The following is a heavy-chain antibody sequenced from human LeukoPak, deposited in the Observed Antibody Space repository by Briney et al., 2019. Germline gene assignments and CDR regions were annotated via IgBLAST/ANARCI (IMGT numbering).Heavy chain of an antibody. CDR1: GFTFSSYA. D-gene: IGHD3-10*01. Sequence: PGGSLRLSCAASGFTFSSYAMHWVRQAPGKGLEWVSAISGSGGSTYYADSVKGRFTISRDNSKNTLYLQMNSLRAEDTAVYYCAKDTKYGSGSPFDYWGQGTLVTVSS. CDR3: AKDTKYGSGSPFDY. J-gene: IGHJ4*02. CDR2: ISGSGGST. V-gene: IGHV3-23*01.